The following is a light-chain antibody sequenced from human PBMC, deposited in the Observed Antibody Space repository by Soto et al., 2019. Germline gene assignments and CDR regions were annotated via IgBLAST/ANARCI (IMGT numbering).Light chain of an antibody. CDR1: QSLIYRDGNTY. V-gene: IGKV2-30*01. J-gene: IGKJ4*01. CDR2: RVS. Sequence: DIVLTQSPLSLSVTLGQPASLSCRSSQSLIYRDGNTYLNWFHQRPGQSPRRLIYRVSNRDSGGPDRCSGSGSGTDFTLTISRVEAEDVGVYYCMQGTHWPELTFGGGTKVEIK. CDR3: MQGTHWPELT.